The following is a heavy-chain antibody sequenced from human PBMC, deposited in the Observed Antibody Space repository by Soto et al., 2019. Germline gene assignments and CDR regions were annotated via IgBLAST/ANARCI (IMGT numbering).Heavy chain of an antibody. CDR1: GGSFSGYY. D-gene: IGHD2-15*01. Sequence: SETLSLTCAVYGGSFSGYYWSWIRQPPGKGLEWIGEINHSGSTNYNPSLKSRVTISVDTSKNQFSLKLSSVTAADTAVYYCARGGYCSGGSCSALDYWGQGTLVNVS. CDR3: ARGGYCSGGSCSALDY. J-gene: IGHJ4*02. V-gene: IGHV4-34*01. CDR2: INHSGST.